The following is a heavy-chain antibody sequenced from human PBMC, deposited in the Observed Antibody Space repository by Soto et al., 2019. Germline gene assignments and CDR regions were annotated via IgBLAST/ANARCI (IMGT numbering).Heavy chain of an antibody. CDR1: GGSITSSGYY. V-gene: IGHV4-31*03. Sequence: QVQLQESGPGLVKPSQTLSLTCTVSGGSITSSGYYWSWIRQHPGEGLEWIGFTSNSGSTSYNPSLKSRVTISVDTSSTQFSLNLKSGTAADTAVYYCARGGGSTKVDYWGQGTLVTVSP. CDR2: TSNSGST. D-gene: IGHD2-2*01. J-gene: IGHJ4*02. CDR3: ARGGGSTKVDY.